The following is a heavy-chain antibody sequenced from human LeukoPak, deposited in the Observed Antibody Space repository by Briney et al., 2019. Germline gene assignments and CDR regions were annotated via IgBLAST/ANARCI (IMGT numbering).Heavy chain of an antibody. CDR3: XXXXXXXXXFGGVTADYFDY. V-gene: IGHV4-39*07. D-gene: IGHD3-16*01. CDR1: GGSISSSSYY. CDR2: IYYSGST. J-gene: IGHJ4*02. Sequence: SETLSLTCTVSGGSISSSSYYWGWIRQPPGKGLEWIGSIYYSGSTYYNPSLKSRVTISVDTSKNQFSLKLSSVTAADTAVYXXXXXXXXXXXFGGVTADYFDYWGQGTLVTVSS.